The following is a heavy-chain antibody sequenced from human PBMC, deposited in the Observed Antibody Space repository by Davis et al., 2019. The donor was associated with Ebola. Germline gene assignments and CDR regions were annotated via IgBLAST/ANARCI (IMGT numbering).Heavy chain of an antibody. J-gene: IGHJ6*02. Sequence: MPSETLSLTCAVSGGSTSSSNWWSWVRQPPGKGLEWIGEIYHSGSTNYNPSLKSRVTISVDTSKNQFSLKLSSVTAADTAVYYCARSLTAGMYYYYGMDVWGQGTTVTVSS. CDR3: ARSLTAGMYYYYGMDV. CDR1: GGSTSSSNW. CDR2: IYHSGST. V-gene: IGHV4-4*02. D-gene: IGHD6-19*01.